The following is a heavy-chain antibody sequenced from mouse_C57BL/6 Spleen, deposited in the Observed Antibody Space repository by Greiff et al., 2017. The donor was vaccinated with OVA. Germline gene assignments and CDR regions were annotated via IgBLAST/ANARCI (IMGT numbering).Heavy chain of an antibody. CDR2: IYPGDGDT. Sequence: QVQLKESGPELVKPGASVKISCKASGYAFSSSWMNWVKQRPGKGLEWIGRIYPGDGDTNYNGKFKGKATLTADKSSSTAYMQLSSLTSEDSAVYFCASLYYGSSHDYWGQGTTLTVSS. J-gene: IGHJ2*01. CDR3: ASLYYGSSHDY. D-gene: IGHD1-1*01. V-gene: IGHV1-82*01. CDR1: GYAFSSSW.